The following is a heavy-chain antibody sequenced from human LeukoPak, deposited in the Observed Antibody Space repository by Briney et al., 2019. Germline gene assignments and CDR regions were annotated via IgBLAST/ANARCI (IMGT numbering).Heavy chain of an antibody. J-gene: IGHJ5*02. CDR3: ARSIYSSPRGGFDP. CDR1: GYTFTSYD. D-gene: IGHD6-13*01. V-gene: IGHV1-8*01. CDR2: MNPNSGNT. Sequence: GASVKVSCKASGYTFTSYDINWVRQATGQGLEWMGWMNPNSGNTSYAQKFQGRVTMTRDTSISTAYMELSSLRSEDTAVYYCARSIYSSPRGGFDPWGQGTLVTVSS.